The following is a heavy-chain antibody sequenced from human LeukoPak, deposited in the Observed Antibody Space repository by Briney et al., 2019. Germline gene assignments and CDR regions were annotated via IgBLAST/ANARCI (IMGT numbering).Heavy chain of an antibody. CDR3: ARDRGGGSFDH. V-gene: IGHV3-7*01. J-gene: IGHJ4*02. Sequence: GGSLRLSCAASGFTFSTYWMSWVRQAPGKGLESVAKIKEDGSDKHYVDSLKGRFSIYRDNAKNSLYLEINSLRVEDTAVYYCARDRGGGSFDHWGQGTLVTVSS. CDR2: IKEDGSDK. CDR1: GFTFSTYW. D-gene: IGHD2-15*01.